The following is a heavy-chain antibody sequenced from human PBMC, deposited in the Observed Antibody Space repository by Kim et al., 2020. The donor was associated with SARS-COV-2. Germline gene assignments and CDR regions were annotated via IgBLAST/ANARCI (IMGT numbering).Heavy chain of an antibody. D-gene: IGHD6-19*01. V-gene: IGHV4-39*01. Sequence: NQSLKSRVTISVDTSNNHFSLKLTSVTAADTSKYYCARPGSVSGWFYFDSWGQGTLVTVSS. CDR3: ARPGSVSGWFYFDS. J-gene: IGHJ5*01.